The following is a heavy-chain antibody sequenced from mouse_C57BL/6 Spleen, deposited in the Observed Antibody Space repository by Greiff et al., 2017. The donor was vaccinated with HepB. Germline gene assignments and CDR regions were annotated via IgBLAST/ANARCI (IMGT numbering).Heavy chain of an antibody. Sequence: QVQLQQPGAELVKPGASVKMSCKASGYTFTSYWITWVKQRPGQGLEWIGDIYPGSGSTNYNEKFKSKATLTVDTSSSTAYMQLSSLTSEDSAVYYCARMTVVATDAMCYWGQGTSVTVSS. V-gene: IGHV1-55*01. CDR2: IYPGSGST. CDR1: GYTFTSYW. CDR3: ARMTVVATDAMCY. J-gene: IGHJ4*01. D-gene: IGHD1-1*02.